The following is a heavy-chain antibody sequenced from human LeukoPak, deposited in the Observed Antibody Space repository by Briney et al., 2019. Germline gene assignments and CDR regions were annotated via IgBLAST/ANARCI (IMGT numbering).Heavy chain of an antibody. CDR2: IDWNSGSI. CDR3: ARDIGSGSYYANYYGLDV. D-gene: IGHD3-10*01. V-gene: IGHV3-9*01. CDR1: GFTFDDHA. Sequence: QPGGSLRLSCAASGFTFDDHAMHWVRHAPGKGLEWVSGIDWNSGSIGYADSVKGRFTISRDNAKNSLYLQMNSLRAGDTALYYCARDIGSGSYYANYYGLDVWGQGTTVTVSS. J-gene: IGHJ6*02.